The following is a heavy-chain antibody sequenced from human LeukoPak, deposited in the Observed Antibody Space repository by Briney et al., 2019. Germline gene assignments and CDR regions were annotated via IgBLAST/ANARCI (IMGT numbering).Heavy chain of an antibody. CDR2: MYLSGST. D-gene: IGHD3-10*01. J-gene: IGHJ4*02. V-gene: IGHV4-38-2*02. Sequence: ETLCHTCTVSDYSISRGYYWGWIRQPPGKGLEWIGRMYLSGSTYYNPSLKSRVTLSVDTTKHQCPLKLSSVTAEDTAVYYCASDGGSGIFTSGSFDYWGQGTLVTASS. CDR3: ASDGGSGIFTSGSFDY. CDR1: DYSISRGYY.